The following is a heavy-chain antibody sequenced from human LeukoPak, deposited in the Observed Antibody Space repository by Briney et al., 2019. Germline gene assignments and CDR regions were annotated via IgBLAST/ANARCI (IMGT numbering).Heavy chain of an antibody. V-gene: IGHV4-39*01. CDR3: ARITYYYDSSGYYYSLKAGYFDY. D-gene: IGHD3-22*01. J-gene: IGHJ4*02. CDR1: GGSISGSSYY. CDR2: IYYSGST. Sequence: SETLSLTCTVSGGSISGSSYYWGWIRPPPGKGLEWIGSIYYSGSTYYNPSLKSRVTISVDTSKKQFSLKLSTVTAADTAVYYCARITYYYDSSGYYYSLKAGYFDYWGQGTLVTVSS.